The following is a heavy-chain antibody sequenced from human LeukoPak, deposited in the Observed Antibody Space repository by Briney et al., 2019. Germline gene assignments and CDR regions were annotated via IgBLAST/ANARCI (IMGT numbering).Heavy chain of an antibody. Sequence: PGGSLRLSCAASGFTFSSYSMNWVRQAPGKGLEWVSSISSSSSYIYYADSVKGRYTISRDNAKNSLYLQMNSLRAEDTAVYYCARDRAVAGTFDYWGQGTLVTVSS. CDR3: ARDRAVAGTFDY. CDR1: GFTFSSYS. V-gene: IGHV3-21*01. J-gene: IGHJ4*02. CDR2: ISSSSSYI. D-gene: IGHD6-19*01.